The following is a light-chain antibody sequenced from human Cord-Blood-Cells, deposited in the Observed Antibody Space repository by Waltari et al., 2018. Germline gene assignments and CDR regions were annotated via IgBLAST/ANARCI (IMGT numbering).Light chain of an antibody. J-gene: IGLJ2*01. CDR3: NSRDSSGNHVV. V-gene: IGLV3-19*01. CDR2: GKN. Sequence: SSELTQSPAVSVALGQTVRITCQGDSLRSYYASWYQQKPGQAPVLVIYGKNNRPSGIPDRFSGSSSGNTASLTITGAQAEDEADYYCNSRDSSGNHVVFGGGTKLTVI. CDR1: SLRSYY.